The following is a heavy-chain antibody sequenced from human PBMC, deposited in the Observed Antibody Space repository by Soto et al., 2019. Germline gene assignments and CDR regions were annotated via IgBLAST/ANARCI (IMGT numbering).Heavy chain of an antibody. J-gene: IGHJ4*02. CDR1: GYTFSNYW. Sequence: PGESLKISCQGSGYTFSNYWIGWMRQLPGNGLEWMGIVYAGDSDTTYSPSFQGQVTFSVARSINTAYLEWSSLKASDTAMYYCARQNGGGYLYLHYWGQATPVTVSS. V-gene: IGHV5-51*01. D-gene: IGHD3-16*02. CDR3: ARQNGGGYLYLHY. CDR2: VYAGDSDT.